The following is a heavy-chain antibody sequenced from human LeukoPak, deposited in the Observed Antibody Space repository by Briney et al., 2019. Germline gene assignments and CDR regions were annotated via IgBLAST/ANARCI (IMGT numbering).Heavy chain of an antibody. V-gene: IGHV4-4*02. D-gene: IGHD3-16*01. CDR3: ARGGVGSDY. CDR2: IYHSGST. J-gene: IGHJ4*02. CDR1: GFTFSSFSM. Sequence: GSLRLSCAASGFTFSSFSMNWVRQAPGKGLEWIGEIYHSGSTNYNPSLKSRVTISVDKSKNQFSLKLNSVTAADTAVYYCARGGVGSDYWGQGTLVTVSS.